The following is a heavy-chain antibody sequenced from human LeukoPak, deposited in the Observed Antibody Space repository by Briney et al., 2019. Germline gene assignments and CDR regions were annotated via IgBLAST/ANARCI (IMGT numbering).Heavy chain of an antibody. D-gene: IGHD6-19*01. V-gene: IGHV3-23*01. CDR2: ISGSGGST. Sequence: AAAGFTFSSYAMSWVRQAPGKXLEXVSAISGSGGSTYYADSVKGRFTISRDNSKNTLYLQMNSLRAEDTAVYYCAKVAVPGASDYWGQGTLVTVSS. CDR1: GFTFSSYA. J-gene: IGHJ4*02. CDR3: AKVAVPGASDY.